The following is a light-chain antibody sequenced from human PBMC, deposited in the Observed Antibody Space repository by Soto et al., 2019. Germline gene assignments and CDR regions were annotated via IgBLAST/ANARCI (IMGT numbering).Light chain of an antibody. Sequence: QSVRTQPASVSGSPGQSITISCTGSSSDVGGYNYVSWYQQHPGKAPKLMIYDVSNRPSGISDRFSGSKSGNTASLTISGLQAEDEADYYCNSYTSSNTYVFGTGTKVTVL. J-gene: IGLJ1*01. CDR1: SSDVGGYNY. CDR3: NSYTSSNTYV. V-gene: IGLV2-14*01. CDR2: DVS.